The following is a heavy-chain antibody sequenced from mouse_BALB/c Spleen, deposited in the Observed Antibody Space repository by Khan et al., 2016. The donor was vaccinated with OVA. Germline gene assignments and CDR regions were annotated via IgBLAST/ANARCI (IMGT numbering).Heavy chain of an antibody. V-gene: IGHV1-7*01. CDR2: IDPSTDYT. CDR1: GYTFTSYW. D-gene: IGHD1-1*01. Sequence: QVQLKESGAELAKPGASVKMSCKASGYTFTSYWMHWVKLGPGQGLEWIGYIDPSTDYTEYNQKFRDKATLTVDKSSTTVYMQLTSLTSEDSAVYYCVNHGSSSAWFTYWGQGTLVTVSA. J-gene: IGHJ3*01. CDR3: VNHGSSSAWFTY.